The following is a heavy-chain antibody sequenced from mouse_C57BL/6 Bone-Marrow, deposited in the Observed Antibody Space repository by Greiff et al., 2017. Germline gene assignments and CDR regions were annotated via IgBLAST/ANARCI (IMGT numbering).Heavy chain of an antibody. CDR1: GYTFTSYW. CDR3: ARGGPYY. Sequence: QVQLQQPGAELVKPGASVKLSCKASGYTFTSYWMQWVKQRPGQGLEWIGEIDPSDSYTNYNQKFKGKATLTVDTSSSTAYMQLSILTSEDSAVYYCARGGPYYWGQGTTLTVSS. CDR2: IDPSDSYT. V-gene: IGHV1-50*01. J-gene: IGHJ2*01.